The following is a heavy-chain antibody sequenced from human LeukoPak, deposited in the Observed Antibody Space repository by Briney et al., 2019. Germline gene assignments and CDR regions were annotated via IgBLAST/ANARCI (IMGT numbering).Heavy chain of an antibody. CDR2: INWNGSGA. V-gene: IGHV3-20*04. CDR1: GFTFDDYG. CDR3: ARHDGSGSGSPDY. J-gene: IGHJ4*02. Sequence: GGSLRLSCAASGFTFDDYGMSWVRQVPGKGLEWVSGINWNGSGAGYADSVKGRFTISRDNAKNSLYLQMNSLRAEDTAVYYCARHDGSGSGSPDYWGQGTLVTVSS. D-gene: IGHD3-10*01.